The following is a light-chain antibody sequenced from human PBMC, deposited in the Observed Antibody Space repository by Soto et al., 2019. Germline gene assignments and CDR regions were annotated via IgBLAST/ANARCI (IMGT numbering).Light chain of an antibody. V-gene: IGLV2-23*01. CDR2: ESS. CDR3: CSYAGSSTLL. J-gene: IGLJ2*01. CDR1: SSDVGNYNL. Sequence: QSALTQPASVSGSPGQSITISCTGTSSDVGNYNLVSWYQQHPGKAPKLMIYESSKRPSGVSNRFSGSKSGNTASLTISDLQAADEADYYCCSYAGSSTLLFGGGTKLTVL.